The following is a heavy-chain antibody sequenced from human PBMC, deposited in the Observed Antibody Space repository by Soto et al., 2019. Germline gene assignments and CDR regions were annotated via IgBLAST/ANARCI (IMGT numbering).Heavy chain of an antibody. CDR2: ISAAGDP. V-gene: IGHV3-13*05. CDR3: ARTDRDFYGLDV. Sequence: EVQLVESGGGLVQPGGSLRLSCEASGFTFRNYDMHWVRQGTGKGLEWVSGISAAGDPDYADSVEGRFTISRENAQNSFFLQITSLRVCDTAVYYCARTDRDFYGLDVWGQGTAVIVSS. J-gene: IGHJ6*02. CDR1: GFTFRNYD.